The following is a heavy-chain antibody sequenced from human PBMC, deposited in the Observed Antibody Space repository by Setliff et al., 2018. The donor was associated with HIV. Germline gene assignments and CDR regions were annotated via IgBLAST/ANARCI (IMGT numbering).Heavy chain of an antibody. CDR3: ARQPLYNDYDWRSYYFDY. D-gene: IGHD5-12*01. J-gene: IGHJ4*02. Sequence: PSETLSLTCTVSRDSINGHWWSWIRQPPGKGLEWTGSIHYSGITHYNPSLKSRLTMSVDTSKNQFSLKLRSVTAADTAVYYCARQPLYNDYDWRSYYFDYWGQGSLVTVSS. CDR1: RDSINGHW. V-gene: IGHV4-59*08. CDR2: IHYSGIT.